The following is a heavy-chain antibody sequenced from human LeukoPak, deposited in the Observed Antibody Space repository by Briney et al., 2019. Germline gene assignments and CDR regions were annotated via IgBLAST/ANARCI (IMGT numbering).Heavy chain of an antibody. CDR1: GVTISGGDFY. J-gene: IGHJ6*03. CDR3: ATSPLYYMDV. Sequence: PSQTLSLTCTVSGVTISGGDFYWSWLRQPPGKGLEGIGNIYDSGSTYYNPSLKSRVTISVDTSKNQFPLKLSSVTAADTAVYYCATSPLYYMDVWDKGTTVTVSS. V-gene: IGHV4-30-4*08. CDR2: IYDSGST.